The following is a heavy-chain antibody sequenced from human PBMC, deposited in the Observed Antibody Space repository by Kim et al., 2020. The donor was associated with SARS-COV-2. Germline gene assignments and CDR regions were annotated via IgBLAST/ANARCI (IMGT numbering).Heavy chain of an antibody. CDR3: ARGRTSSTLDPVGY. CDR2: ISNDGTKK. CDR1: GFTFSTYV. V-gene: IGHV3-30*04. D-gene: IGHD3-3*01. Sequence: GGSLRLSCAASGFTFSTYVMHWVRQAPGKGLEWVAVISNDGTKKYYVDSVKGRFTISRDNSKNTLSLQMNSLRAEDTAVYYCARGRTSSTLDPVGYWGQGTLVTVSS. J-gene: IGHJ4*02.